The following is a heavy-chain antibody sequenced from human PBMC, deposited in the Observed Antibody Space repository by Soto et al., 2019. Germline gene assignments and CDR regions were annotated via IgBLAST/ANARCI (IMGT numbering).Heavy chain of an antibody. CDR1: GFTFSNYG. J-gene: IGHJ4*02. D-gene: IGHD3-22*01. CDR3: ATVGDARTTEVVIRNFDY. V-gene: IGHV3-23*01. Sequence: EVQLLESGGGLAQPGGSLRLSCAASGFTFSNYGMTWVRQAPGKGLEWVSGISGSGTNTFYADAVKGRFAISRDNSKNTLYLQMTSLRADDTAVYYCATVGDARTTEVVIRNFDYWGQGTLVTFSS. CDR2: ISGSGTNT.